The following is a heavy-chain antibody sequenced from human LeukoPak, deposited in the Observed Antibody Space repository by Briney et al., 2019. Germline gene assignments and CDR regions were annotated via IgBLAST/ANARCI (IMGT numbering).Heavy chain of an antibody. CDR2: ISSSSSTI. CDR3: VVFGLGYCSSTSCYTGAFDI. CDR1: GFTFSSYS. D-gene: IGHD2-2*02. V-gene: IGHV3-48*01. J-gene: IGHJ3*02. Sequence: PGGSLRLSCAASGFTFSSYSMNWVRQAPGKGLEWVSYISSSSSTIYYADSVKGRFTISRDNAKNSLYLQMNSLRAEDTAVYYCVVFGLGYCSSTSCYTGAFDIWGQGTMVTVSS.